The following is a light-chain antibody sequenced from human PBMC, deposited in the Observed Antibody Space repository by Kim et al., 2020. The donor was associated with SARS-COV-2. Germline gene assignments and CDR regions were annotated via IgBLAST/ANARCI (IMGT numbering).Light chain of an antibody. CDR2: YDS. CDR3: QVWDSSSDHVV. CDR1: NIGSKS. J-gene: IGLJ2*01. Sequence: SYELTQPPSVSVAPGKTARITCGGNNIGSKSVHWYQQKPGQAPVLVIYYDSDRPSGIPERFSGSNSGNTATLTISRVEVGDEVDYYCQVWDSSSDHVVFGGGTQLTVL. V-gene: IGLV3-21*04.